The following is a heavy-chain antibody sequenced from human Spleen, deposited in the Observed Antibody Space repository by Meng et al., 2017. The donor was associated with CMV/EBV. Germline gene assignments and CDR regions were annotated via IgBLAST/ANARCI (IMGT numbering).Heavy chain of an antibody. CDR3: ARGIIGGRPSNNWFDP. Sequence: SENLSLTCTVSGGSVSSGSYYWSWIRQPPGKGLEWIGYIYYSGSTNYNPSLKSRVTISVDKSKNQFSLKLSSVTAADTALYFCARGIIGGRPSNNWFDPWGQGTLVTVSS. CDR2: IYYSGST. V-gene: IGHV4-61*01. J-gene: IGHJ5*02. CDR1: GGSVSSGSYY. D-gene: IGHD6-6*01.